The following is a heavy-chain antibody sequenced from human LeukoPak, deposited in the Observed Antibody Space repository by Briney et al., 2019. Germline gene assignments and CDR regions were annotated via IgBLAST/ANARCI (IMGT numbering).Heavy chain of an antibody. CDR3: ARAVYSSSWTPAEYFQH. D-gene: IGHD6-13*01. Sequence: ASVKVSCKASGYTFTGYYVHWVRQAPGQGLEWMGWINPNSGGTNYAQKFQGRVTMTRDTSISTAYMELSRLRSDDTAVYYCARAVYSSSWTPAEYFQHWGQGTLVTVSS. CDR2: INPNSGGT. V-gene: IGHV1-2*02. J-gene: IGHJ1*01. CDR1: GYTFTGYY.